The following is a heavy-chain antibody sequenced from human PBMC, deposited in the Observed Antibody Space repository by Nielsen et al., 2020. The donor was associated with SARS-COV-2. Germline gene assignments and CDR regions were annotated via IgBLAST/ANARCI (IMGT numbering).Heavy chain of an antibody. J-gene: IGHJ6*03. Sequence: GSLRLSCTVSGGSISSYYWSWIRQPPGKGLEWIGYIYYSGSTNYNPSLKSRVTISVDTSKNQFSLKLSSVTAADTAVYYCAREVYGYMDVWGQGTTVTVSS. CDR3: AREVYGYMDV. CDR1: GGSISSYY. V-gene: IGHV4-59*13. D-gene: IGHD2-8*01. CDR2: IYYSGST.